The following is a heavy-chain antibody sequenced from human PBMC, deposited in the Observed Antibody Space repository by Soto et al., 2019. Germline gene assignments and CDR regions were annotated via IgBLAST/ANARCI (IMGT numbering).Heavy chain of an antibody. CDR3: ARGQRYYDFWSGYGATPLDY. D-gene: IGHD3-3*01. V-gene: IGHV1-8*01. J-gene: IGHJ4*02. CDR1: GYTFTSYD. Sequence: QVQLVQSGAEVKKPGASVKVSCKASGYTFTSYDINWVRQATGQGLEWMGWMNPNSGNTGYAQKFQGRVTMTRNTSISTAYMELSSLRSEDTAVYYCARGQRYYDFWSGYGATPLDYWGQGTLVTVSS. CDR2: MNPNSGNT.